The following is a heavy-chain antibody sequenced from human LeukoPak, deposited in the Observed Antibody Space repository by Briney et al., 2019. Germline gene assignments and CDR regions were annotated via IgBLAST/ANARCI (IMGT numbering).Heavy chain of an antibody. CDR1: GGSITSSAYY. J-gene: IGHJ4*02. D-gene: IGHD3-10*01. V-gene: IGHV4-39*01. CDR3: ARWFGKTLAGVY. CDR2: IYYTGST. Sequence: PSETLSLTCTVSGGSITSSAYYWGRIRQPPGKGLEWIGTIYYTGSTYYNPSLKSRVTISVDTSKNQFSLKLSSVTATDTAVYYCARWFGKTLAGVYWGEGTLVTVSS.